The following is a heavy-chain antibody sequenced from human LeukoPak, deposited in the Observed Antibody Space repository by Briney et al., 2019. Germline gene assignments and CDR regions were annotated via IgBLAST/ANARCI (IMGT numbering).Heavy chain of an antibody. V-gene: IGHV4-38-2*01. Sequence: PSETLSLSCAVSGYSISSGYYWGWIRPPPGKGLEWIGSIYHSGSTYYNSSLKSRVTISVDTSKNQFSLKLSSVTAADTAVYYCARQMGTSLDYWGQGTLVTVSS. CDR3: ARQMGTSLDY. CDR1: GYSISSGYY. J-gene: IGHJ4*02. D-gene: IGHD5-24*01. CDR2: IYHSGST.